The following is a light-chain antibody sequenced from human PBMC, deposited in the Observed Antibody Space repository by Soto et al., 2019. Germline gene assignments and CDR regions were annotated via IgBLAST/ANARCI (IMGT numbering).Light chain of an antibody. Sequence: IRMTQSPSSLSASTVDRVTITCWASQGISSYLAWYQQKPGKAPKLLIYAASTLQSGVPSRFSGSGSGTDFTLTISCLQSEDFATYYCQQLHSYPFTFGQGTRLE. CDR2: AAS. CDR3: QQLHSYPFT. CDR1: QGISSY. V-gene: IGKV1-8*01. J-gene: IGKJ5*01.